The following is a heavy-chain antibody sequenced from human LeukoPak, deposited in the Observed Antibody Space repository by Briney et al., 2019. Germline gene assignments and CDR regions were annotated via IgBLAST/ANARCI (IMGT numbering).Heavy chain of an antibody. V-gene: IGHV1-46*01. Sequence: ASVKVSCKASGYTFTSYYIHWVRQAPGQGLEWMGLINPSGGSTNYAQKFQGRVTITRNTSISTAYMELSSLRSEDTAVYYCARVLVPRTYGSGSYYYYYYYMDVWGKGTTVTVSS. D-gene: IGHD3-10*01. CDR1: GYTFTSYY. CDR2: INPSGGST. CDR3: ARVLVPRTYGSGSYYYYYYYMDV. J-gene: IGHJ6*03.